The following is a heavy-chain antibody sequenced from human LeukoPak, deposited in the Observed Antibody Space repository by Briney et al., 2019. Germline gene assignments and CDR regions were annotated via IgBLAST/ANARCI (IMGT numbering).Heavy chain of an antibody. J-gene: IGHJ4*02. CDR2: ISSSGSTI. D-gene: IGHD2-2*01. CDR1: GFIFSDYY. CDR3: AREGWSTSCYDY. Sequence: PGGSLRLSCAASGFIFSDYYMSWIRQAPGKGLEGVSYISSSGSTIYYADSVKGRFTISRDNAKNSLYLQMNSLRAEDTAVYYCAREGWSTSCYDYWGQGTLVTVSS. V-gene: IGHV3-11*01.